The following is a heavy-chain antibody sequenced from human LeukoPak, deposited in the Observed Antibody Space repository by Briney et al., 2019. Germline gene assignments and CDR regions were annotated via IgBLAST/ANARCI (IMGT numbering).Heavy chain of an antibody. CDR1: GYTFTGYY. V-gene: IGHV1-2*02. CDR2: INPNSGGT. J-gene: IGHJ4*02. CDR3: ASALIAVDGTSFDS. D-gene: IGHD6-19*01. Sequence: ASVKVSCKTSGYTFTGYYMHWVRQAPGQGLEWMAWINPNSGGTNSAQKFQGRVTMTRDTSISTAYMELSSLRSHDTAVYYCASALIAVDGTSFDSWGQGTLVTVSS.